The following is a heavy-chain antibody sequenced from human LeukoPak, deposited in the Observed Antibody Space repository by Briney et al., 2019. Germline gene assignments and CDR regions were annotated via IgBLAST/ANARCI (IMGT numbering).Heavy chain of an antibody. Sequence: GRSLRLSCAASGFTFSSYGMNWVRQAPGKGLEWVAVISDDGSNKYYADSVKGRFTISRDNSKNTLYLQMNSLRAEDTAVYYCAKDYYGSGSYPYYFDHWGQGTLVTVSS. D-gene: IGHD3-10*01. CDR3: AKDYYGSGSYPYYFDH. CDR2: ISDDGSNK. CDR1: GFTFSSYG. V-gene: IGHV3-30*18. J-gene: IGHJ4*02.